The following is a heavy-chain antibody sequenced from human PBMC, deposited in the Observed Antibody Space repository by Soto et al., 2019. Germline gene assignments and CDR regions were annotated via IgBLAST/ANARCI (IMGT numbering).Heavy chain of an antibody. J-gene: IGHJ6*02. D-gene: IGHD3-10*01. V-gene: IGHV3-48*01. CDR1: GFTFSSYS. CDR2: ISSGSGTT. CDR3: AKIGTYLRMDV. Sequence: EVQLVESGGGLVQPGGSLRLSCAVSGFTFSSYSMNWVRQAPGKGLEWVSYISSGSGTTYYADSVKGRFSISRDNANNSPYLQMNSLRVEDTAVYYCAKIGTYLRMDVWGQGTTVTVSS.